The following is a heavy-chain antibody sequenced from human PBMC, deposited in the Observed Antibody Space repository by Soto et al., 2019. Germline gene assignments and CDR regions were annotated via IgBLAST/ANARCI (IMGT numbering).Heavy chain of an antibody. J-gene: IGHJ4*02. CDR1: GYTFTSYY. V-gene: IGHV1-46*01. Sequence: ASVKVSCKASGYTFTSYYMHWVRQAPGQGLEWMGIINPSGGSTSYAQKFQGRVTMTRDTSTLYLQMNSLRAEDTAVYYCARVRKDIVVVVAGLDYWGQGTLVTVSS. CDR2: INPSGGST. CDR3: ARVRKDIVVVVAGLDY. D-gene: IGHD2-15*01.